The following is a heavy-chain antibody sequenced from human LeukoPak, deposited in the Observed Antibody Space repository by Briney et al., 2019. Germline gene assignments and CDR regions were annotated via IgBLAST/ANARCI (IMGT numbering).Heavy chain of an antibody. D-gene: IGHD6-19*01. CDR2: IYYSGST. Sequence: PSETLSLTCTVSGGSISSYYWSWIRQPPGKGLEWIGYIYYSGSTNYNPSLKSRVTISVDTSKNQFSLKLSSATAADTAVYYCARGDSGWYILDYWGQGTLVTVSS. CDR3: ARGDSGWYILDY. V-gene: IGHV4-59*01. J-gene: IGHJ4*02. CDR1: GGSISSYY.